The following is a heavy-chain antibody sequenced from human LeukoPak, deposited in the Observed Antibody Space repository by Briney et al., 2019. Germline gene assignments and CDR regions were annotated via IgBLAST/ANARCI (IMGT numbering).Heavy chain of an antibody. CDR2: IKQDGSEK. Sequence: QPGGSLRLSCAGSGFSISSYWMAWVRQAPGRGLEWVAHIKQDGSEKNCVDLVKGRFTISRDNAKNSVYLQMNSLRVEDTAVYYCARDDYLGYWGQGSLVTVSS. D-gene: IGHD3-16*01. J-gene: IGHJ4*02. CDR1: GFSISSYW. V-gene: IGHV3-7*05. CDR3: ARDDYLGY.